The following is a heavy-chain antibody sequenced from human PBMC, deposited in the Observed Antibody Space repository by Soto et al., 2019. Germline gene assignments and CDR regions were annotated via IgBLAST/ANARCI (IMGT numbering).Heavy chain of an antibody. CDR2: INPSGGST. D-gene: IGHD3-3*01. Sequence: ASVKVSCRASGYTFTNYYRHGVRQAPGQGLEWVGIINPSGGSTKYAQKFQGRVTMTRDTSTNTVYMELSSLRSEGTAVYYCARDLTPSITVFGVETKAAFDLLGQGTMLPVSS. J-gene: IGHJ3*01. V-gene: IGHV1-46*01. CDR3: ARDLTPSITVFGVETKAAFDL. CDR1: GYTFTNYY.